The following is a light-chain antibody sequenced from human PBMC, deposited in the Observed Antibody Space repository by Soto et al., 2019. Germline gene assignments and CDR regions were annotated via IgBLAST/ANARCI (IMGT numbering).Light chain of an antibody. CDR2: SNN. CDR1: RSNIGSNT. J-gene: IGLJ1*01. V-gene: IGLV1-44*01. CDR3: AAWDGSLTGYV. Sequence: QSVLTQPPSASVTPGQKVTISCSGSRSNIGSNTVNWYQQVPGTAPKLLISSNNQRPSGVPARFSGSKSGTSASLAISGLQSDDEADYYCAAWDGSLTGYVFGTGTKVTVL.